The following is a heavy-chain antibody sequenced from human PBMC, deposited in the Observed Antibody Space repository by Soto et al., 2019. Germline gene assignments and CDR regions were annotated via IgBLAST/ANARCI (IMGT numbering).Heavy chain of an antibody. D-gene: IGHD2-15*01. CDR3: ARVVIYCSGGSCYYNWFDP. V-gene: IGHV1-69*13. Sequence: SVKGSCKASGCTFSSYAISWVRQAPGQGLEWMGGIIPIFGTANYAQKFQGRVTITADESTSTAYMELSSLRSEDTAVYYCARVVIYCSGGSCYYNWFDPWGQGTLVTVSS. J-gene: IGHJ5*02. CDR1: GCTFSSYA. CDR2: IIPIFGTA.